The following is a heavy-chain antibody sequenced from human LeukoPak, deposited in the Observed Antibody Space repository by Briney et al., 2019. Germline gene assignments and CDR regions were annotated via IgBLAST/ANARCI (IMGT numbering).Heavy chain of an antibody. CDR1: GYTFTSYD. CDR2: MNPNSGNT. V-gene: IGHV1-8*01. D-gene: IGHD3-22*01. J-gene: IGHJ3*02. Sequence: ASVKVSCKASGYTFTSYDINWVRQATGQGLEWMGWMNPNSGNTGYAQKSQGRVTMTRNTSISTAYMELSSLRSEDTAVYYCARHGKRITTIVVVIGDENQITNAFDIWGQGTMVTVSS. CDR3: ARHGKRITTIVVVIGDENQITNAFDI.